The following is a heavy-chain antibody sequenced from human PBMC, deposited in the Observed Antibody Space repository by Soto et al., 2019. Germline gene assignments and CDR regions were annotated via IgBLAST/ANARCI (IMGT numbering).Heavy chain of an antibody. Sequence: ASVKVPCKVSGYTLTSLSMHWVRQAPGKGLEWMGGFDPEDGETIYAQKFQGRVTMTEDTSTDTAYMELSSLRSEDTAVYYCATSSSRRFDYWGQGTLVTVSS. J-gene: IGHJ4*02. CDR2: FDPEDGET. D-gene: IGHD6-13*01. CDR1: GYTLTSLS. V-gene: IGHV1-24*01. CDR3: ATSSSRRFDY.